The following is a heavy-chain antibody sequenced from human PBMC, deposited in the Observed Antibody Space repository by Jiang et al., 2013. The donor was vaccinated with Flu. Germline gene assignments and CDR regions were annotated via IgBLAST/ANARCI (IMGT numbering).Heavy chain of an antibody. Sequence: DDDKRYSPSLKSRLTITKDTSKNQVVLTMTNMDPVDTATYYCAHLRFLELFDYWGQGTLVTVSS. V-gene: IGHV2-5*02. CDR2: DDDK. D-gene: IGHD3-3*01. CDR3: AHLRFLELFDY. J-gene: IGHJ4*02.